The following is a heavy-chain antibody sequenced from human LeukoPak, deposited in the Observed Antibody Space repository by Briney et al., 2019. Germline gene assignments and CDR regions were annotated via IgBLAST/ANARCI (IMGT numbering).Heavy chain of an antibody. CDR3: ARVLGGQLWLHYFDY. J-gene: IGHJ4*02. Sequence: GGSLRLSCEASGFSFRNYAMHWVRQAPGKGLEWVAVISYDGSYTKYGDFVKGRFTISRDNSQDTLYLQMDSLRAEDTALYYCARVLGGQLWLHYFDYWGQGALVTVSS. D-gene: IGHD5-18*01. CDR2: ISYDGSYT. V-gene: IGHV3-30*03. CDR1: GFSFRNYA.